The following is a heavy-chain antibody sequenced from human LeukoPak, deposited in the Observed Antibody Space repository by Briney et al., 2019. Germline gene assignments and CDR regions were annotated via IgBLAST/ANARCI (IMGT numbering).Heavy chain of an antibody. Sequence: GGSLRLSCAASEFTFSSYWMHWVRQAPGKGLVWVSRINSDGSTTTYADSVKGRFTISRDNAKNSLYLQMNSLRAEDTAVYYCARASHCSGGSCQGAFDIWGQGTMVTVSS. CDR2: INSDGSTT. D-gene: IGHD2-15*01. V-gene: IGHV3-74*01. CDR3: ARASHCSGGSCQGAFDI. CDR1: EFTFSSYW. J-gene: IGHJ3*02.